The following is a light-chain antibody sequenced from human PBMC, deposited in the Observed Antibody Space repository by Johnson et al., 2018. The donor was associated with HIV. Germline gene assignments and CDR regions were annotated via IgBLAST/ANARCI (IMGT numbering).Light chain of an antibody. CDR1: SSNIGNNY. CDR2: ENN. V-gene: IGLV1-51*02. J-gene: IGLJ1*01. CDR3: GSWDSSLSALYV. Sequence: QSVLTQPPSVSAAPGQKVTISCSGSSSNIGNNYVSWYQQLPGTAPKLLIYENNRRPSGTPDRFSGSKSGTSATLGITGLQTGDEADYYCGSWDSSLSALYVFGTGRKVAVL.